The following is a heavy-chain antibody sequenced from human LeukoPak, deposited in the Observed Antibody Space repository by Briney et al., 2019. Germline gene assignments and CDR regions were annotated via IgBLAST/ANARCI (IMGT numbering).Heavy chain of an antibody. CDR2: ISSSSSYI. V-gene: IGHV3-21*01. D-gene: IGHD3-9*01. J-gene: IGHJ6*03. CDR1: GFTFSSYS. CDR3: AREAISTGAWYMDV. Sequence: PGGSLRLSCAASGFTFSSYSMNWVRQAPGKGLEWVSSISSSSSYIYYADSVKGRFTISRDNAKNSLYLQMNSLRVEDTAVYYCAREAISTGAWYMDVWGKGTTVTVSS.